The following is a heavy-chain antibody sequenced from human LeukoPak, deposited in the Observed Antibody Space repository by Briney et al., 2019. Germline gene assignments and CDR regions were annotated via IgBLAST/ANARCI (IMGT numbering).Heavy chain of an antibody. CDR2: ISYDGSNK. V-gene: IGHV3-30-3*01. Sequence: GRSLRLSCAASGFTFSGYAMHWVRQAPGKGLEWVAVISYDGSNKYYADSVKGRFTISRDNSKNTLYLQMNSLRAEDTAVYYCARERERDYGGNSNDAFDIWGQGTMVTVSS. J-gene: IGHJ3*02. D-gene: IGHD4-23*01. CDR1: GFTFSGYA. CDR3: ARERERDYGGNSNDAFDI.